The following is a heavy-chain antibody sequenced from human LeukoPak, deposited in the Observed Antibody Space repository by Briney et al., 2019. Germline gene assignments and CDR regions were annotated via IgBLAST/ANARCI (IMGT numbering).Heavy chain of an antibody. CDR1: GGSISSGGYY. CDR2: IYHSGST. V-gene: IGHV4-30-2*01. Sequence: SETLSLTCTVSGGSISSGGYYWSWIRQPPGKGLERIGYIYHSGSTYYNPSLKSRVTISVDRSKNQFSLKLSSVTAADTAVYYCARGLEGEAYDYWGQGTLVTVSS. CDR3: ARGLEGEAYDY. D-gene: IGHD3-16*01. J-gene: IGHJ4*02.